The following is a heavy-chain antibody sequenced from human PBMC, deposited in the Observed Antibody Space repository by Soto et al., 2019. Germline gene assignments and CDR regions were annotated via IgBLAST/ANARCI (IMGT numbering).Heavy chain of an antibody. CDR3: ARDDVAGSYSAHYFDY. J-gene: IGHJ4*02. CDR1: GFTFSSYS. CDR2: ISSSSSTI. Sequence: VGSLRLSCAASGFTFSSYSMNWVRQAPGKGLEWVSYISSSSSTIYYADSVKGRFTISRDNAKNSLYLQMNSLRDEDTAVYYCARDDVAGSYSAHYFDYWGQGTLVTVSS. V-gene: IGHV3-48*02. D-gene: IGHD1-26*01.